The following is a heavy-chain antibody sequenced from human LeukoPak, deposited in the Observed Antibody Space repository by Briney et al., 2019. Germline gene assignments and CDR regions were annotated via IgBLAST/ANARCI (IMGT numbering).Heavy chain of an antibody. D-gene: IGHD4-17*01. J-gene: IGHJ4*02. CDR2: IWYDGSNK. CDR1: GFTFSSYG. V-gene: IGHV3-33*01. Sequence: GGSLRLSCAASGFTFSSYGMHWVRQAPGKGLEWVAVIWYDGSNKYYADSVKGRFTISRDNSKNTLYLQMNSLRAEDTAVYYCARYYGDHGGGFDYWGQGTLVTVSS. CDR3: ARYYGDHGGGFDY.